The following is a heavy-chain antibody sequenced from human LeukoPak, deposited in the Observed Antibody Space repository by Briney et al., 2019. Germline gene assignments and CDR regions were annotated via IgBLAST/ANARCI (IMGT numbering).Heavy chain of an antibody. J-gene: IGHJ5*02. V-gene: IGHV3-74*03. CDR2: INSDGSST. D-gene: IGHD2-2*01. CDR1: AFTFDNYW. Sequence: PGGSLRLSCAASAFTFDNYWMHWVRQAPGKGLVWVSRINSDGSSTTYAGSVKGRFTISRDNAKNTMYLQMNSLRAEDTAVYYCARGGFALNVPVVGLNWFDPWGQGTLVTVSS. CDR3: ARGGFALNVPVVGLNWFDP.